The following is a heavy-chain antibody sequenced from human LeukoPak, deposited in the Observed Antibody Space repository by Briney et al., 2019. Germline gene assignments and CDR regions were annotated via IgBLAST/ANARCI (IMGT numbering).Heavy chain of an antibody. Sequence: ASVKVSCKASGYTSTGYYMHWVRQAPGQGLEWMGWINPNSGGTNYAQKFQGRVTMTRDTSISTAYMELSRLRSDDTAVYYCARGFWSGYTFFDYWGQGTLVTVSS. D-gene: IGHD3-3*01. CDR3: ARGFWSGYTFFDY. CDR2: INPNSGGT. J-gene: IGHJ4*02. V-gene: IGHV1-2*02. CDR1: GYTSTGYY.